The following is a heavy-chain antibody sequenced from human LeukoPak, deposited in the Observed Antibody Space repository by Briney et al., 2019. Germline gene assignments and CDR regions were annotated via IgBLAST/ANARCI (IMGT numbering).Heavy chain of an antibody. Sequence: GASVKVSCKASGYTFTSYGISWVRQAPGQGLEWMGWMSAYNGNTNYAQKLQGRVTITTDTSTSTAYMDLRSLRSDDTAVYYCAREYSGSNWWFDPWGQGTLVTVSS. V-gene: IGHV1-18*01. CDR3: AREYSGSNWWFDP. CDR2: MSAYNGNT. CDR1: GYTFTSYG. J-gene: IGHJ5*02. D-gene: IGHD1-26*01.